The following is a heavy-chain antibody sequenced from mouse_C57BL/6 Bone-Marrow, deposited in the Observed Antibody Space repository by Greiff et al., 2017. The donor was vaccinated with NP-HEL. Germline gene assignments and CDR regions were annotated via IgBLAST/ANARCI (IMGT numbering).Heavy chain of an antibody. D-gene: IGHD2-2*01. CDR2: INSDGGST. CDR3: ARQDLLWLRRVY. Sequence: EVKLMESGGGLVQPGESLKLSCESNEYEFPSHDMSWVRKTPEKRLELVAAINSDGGSTYYPDTMERRFIISRDNTKKTLYLQMSSLRSEDTALYYCARQDLLWLRRVYWGQGTSVTVSS. J-gene: IGHJ4*01. CDR1: EYEFPSHD. V-gene: IGHV5-2*01.